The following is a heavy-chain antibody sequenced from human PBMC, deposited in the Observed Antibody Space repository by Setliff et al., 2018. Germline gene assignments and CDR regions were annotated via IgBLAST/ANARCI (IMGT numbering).Heavy chain of an antibody. V-gene: IGHV3-49*04. J-gene: IGHJ5*01. Sequence: GGSLRLSCVASGFTFTDYAMSWVRQAPGKGLAWVGLIRSKAYGGTTEYAASVKGRFTFSRDDSKSIAYLQMSSLQTEDTAKYYCAKDPNGDFVGAFDSWGRGTLVTVSS. CDR1: GFTFTDYA. CDR2: IRSKAYGGTT. D-gene: IGHD2-21*02. CDR3: AKDPNGDFVGAFDS.